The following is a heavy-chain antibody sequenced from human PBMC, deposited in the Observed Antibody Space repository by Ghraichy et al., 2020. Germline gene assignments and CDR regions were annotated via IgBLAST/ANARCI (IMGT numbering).Heavy chain of an antibody. J-gene: IGHJ4*02. CDR1: GDSVSSTSAA. CDR2: TYYRSKWYF. V-gene: IGHV6-1*01. CDR3: ARDQPGPDTSYDY. D-gene: IGHD1-14*01. Sequence: SQTLSLTCAISGDSVSSTSAAWNWIRQSPSRGLEWLRRTYYRSKWYFDYAVSVKSRITINPDTSKNQFSLHLNSVTPDDTAVYYCARDQPGPDTSYDYWGQGTLVTGSS.